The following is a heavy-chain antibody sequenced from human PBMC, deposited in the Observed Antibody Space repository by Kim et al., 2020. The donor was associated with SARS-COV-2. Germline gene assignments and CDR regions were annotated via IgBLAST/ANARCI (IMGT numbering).Heavy chain of an antibody. Sequence: ASVKVSCKASGYTFTSYAMHWVRQAPGQRLEWMGWINAGNGNTKYSQKFQGRVTITRDTSASTAYMELSSLRSEDTAVYYCARDRKRAYYGSGSYLFDYWGQGTLVTVSS. CDR2: INAGNGNT. CDR1: GYTFTSYA. V-gene: IGHV1-3*01. CDR3: ARDRKRAYYGSGSYLFDY. J-gene: IGHJ4*02. D-gene: IGHD3-10*01.